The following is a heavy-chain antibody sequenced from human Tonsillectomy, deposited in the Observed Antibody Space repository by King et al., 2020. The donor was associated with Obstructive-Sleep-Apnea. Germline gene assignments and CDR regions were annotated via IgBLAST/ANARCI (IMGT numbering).Heavy chain of an antibody. D-gene: IGHD6-19*01. Sequence: VQLVESGAEVKKPGASVKVSCKTSGYTFGTYGKTVVRQASGQGLEWKGWINPNNGNTDYAQKLLGSVTMTTTASTTTAYMELRGLRSDDTAVYYCATFSSAWYFDYWGQGTLVTVSS. V-gene: IGHV1-18*01. CDR2: INPNNGNT. CDR1: GYTFGTYG. J-gene: IGHJ4*02. CDR3: ATFSSAWYFDY.